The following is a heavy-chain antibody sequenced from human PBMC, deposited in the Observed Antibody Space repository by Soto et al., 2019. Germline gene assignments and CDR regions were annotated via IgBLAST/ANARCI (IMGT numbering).Heavy chain of an antibody. V-gene: IGHV5-51*01. J-gene: IGHJ4*02. CDR3: ARLRDCYNSPNVY. CDR1: GYSFTSYW. Sequence: GESLKISCNGSGYSFTSYWIGWVRQMPGKGLEWMGIIYPGDSDTRYSPSFQGQVTNSADKSISTAYLRWGSLKAADTAMYYCARLRDCYNSPNVYWGQGTLVTVSS. CDR2: IYPGDSDT. D-gene: IGHD2-21*01.